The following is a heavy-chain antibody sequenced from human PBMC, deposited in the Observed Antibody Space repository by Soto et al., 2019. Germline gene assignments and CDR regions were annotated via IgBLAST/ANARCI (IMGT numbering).Heavy chain of an antibody. Sequence: QVQLVESGGGVVQPGRSLRLSCAASGFTFSSYGMHWVRQAPGKGLEWVAVIWYDGSNKYYADSVKGRFTISRDNSKNTLYLQMNSLRAEDTAVYYCARERSGWYSFDYWGQGTLVTVSS. CDR3: ARERSGWYSFDY. CDR2: IWYDGSNK. V-gene: IGHV3-33*01. J-gene: IGHJ4*02. D-gene: IGHD6-19*01. CDR1: GFTFSSYG.